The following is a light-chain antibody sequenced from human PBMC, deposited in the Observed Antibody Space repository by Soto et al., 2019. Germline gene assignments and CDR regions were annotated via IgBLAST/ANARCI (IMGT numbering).Light chain of an antibody. Sequence: QSVLTQPPSATGTPGQRVTISCSGSSSNIGSLSVDWYQHLPGTAPKLLIYSDYQRPSGVPDRFSGSKSGTSASLAISGLQSEDDADYYCAAWNGTLNGLYVFGTGTNLTVL. CDR2: SDY. CDR3: AAWNGTLNGLYV. J-gene: IGLJ1*01. V-gene: IGLV1-44*01. CDR1: SSNIGSLS.